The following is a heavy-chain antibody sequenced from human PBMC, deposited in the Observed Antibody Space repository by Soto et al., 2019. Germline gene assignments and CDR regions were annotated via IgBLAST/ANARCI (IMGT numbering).Heavy chain of an antibody. D-gene: IGHD5-18*01. Sequence: QVQLVESGGGVVQPGRSLRLSCAASGFTFSSYAMHWVRQAPGKGLEWVAVISYDGSNKYYADSVKGRFTISRDNSKNTLYLQMSSLRAEDTAVYYCARDRDGYRYGSTIDSWGRGTLVTVSS. CDR2: ISYDGSNK. V-gene: IGHV3-30-3*01. CDR3: ARDRDGYRYGSTIDS. J-gene: IGHJ4*02. CDR1: GFTFSSYA.